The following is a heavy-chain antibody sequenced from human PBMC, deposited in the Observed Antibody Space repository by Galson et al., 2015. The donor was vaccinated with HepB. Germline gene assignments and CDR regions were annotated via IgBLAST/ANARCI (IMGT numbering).Heavy chain of an antibody. J-gene: IGHJ4*02. Sequence: SLRLSCAASGFTFNTYAMSWVRQAPGKGLEWVSAIGSSGGGTYYADSVEGRFTISRDNSKNTLYLQMNSLRAEDTAVYYCAKLGYCGGGTCYLRYYFDFWGQGTLVTVSS. D-gene: IGHD2-15*01. CDR2: IGSSGGGT. CDR1: GFTFNTYA. CDR3: AKLGYCGGGTCYLRYYFDF. V-gene: IGHV3-23*01.